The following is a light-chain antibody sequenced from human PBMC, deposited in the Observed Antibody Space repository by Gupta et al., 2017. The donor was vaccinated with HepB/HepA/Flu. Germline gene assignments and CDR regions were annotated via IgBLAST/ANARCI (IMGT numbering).Light chain of an antibody. CDR3: QSADSSTTSYV. Sequence: ELPQPPSVSVSPGQTARITCSGDTLPKQHAYWYQQKPGPAPVLVIYKGNERPSGIPERFSGYTSGTTVTLTISGVQAEDEADYYCQSADSSTTSYVFGTGTKVTVL. J-gene: IGLJ1*01. V-gene: IGLV3-25*03. CDR1: TLPKQH. CDR2: KGN.